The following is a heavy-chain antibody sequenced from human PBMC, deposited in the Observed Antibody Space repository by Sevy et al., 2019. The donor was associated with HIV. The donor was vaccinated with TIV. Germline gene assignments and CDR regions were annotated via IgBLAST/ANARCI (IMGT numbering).Heavy chain of an antibody. CDR1: GFTFSSYW. CDR3: VREGVGGYSYSLDC. J-gene: IGHJ4*02. V-gene: IGHV3-7*01. CDR2: MKEDGSER. Sequence: GGCLRLSCAASGFTFSSYWMSWVRQAPGKGLEWVATMKEDGSERNYVGSVKGRFTISRDNAKNSLYLQMNSLRAEDTAVYYCVREGVGGYSYSLDCWGQGTLVTVSS. D-gene: IGHD5-18*01.